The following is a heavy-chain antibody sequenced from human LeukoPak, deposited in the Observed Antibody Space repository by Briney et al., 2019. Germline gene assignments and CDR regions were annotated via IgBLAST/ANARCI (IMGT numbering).Heavy chain of an antibody. D-gene: IGHD3-10*01. Sequence: GGSLRLSCVASGFTVTSNHMNWVRQAPGKGLEWVSIIYSGGTTTYYADSVNGRFTISRDISMNTVYLLMNNLRADDTAVYYCAKGLWDYYGSGIMYYTMDVWGQGTTVTVSS. V-gene: IGHV3-53*01. J-gene: IGHJ6*02. CDR2: IYSGGTTT. CDR3: AKGLWDYYGSGIMYYTMDV. CDR1: GFTVTSNH.